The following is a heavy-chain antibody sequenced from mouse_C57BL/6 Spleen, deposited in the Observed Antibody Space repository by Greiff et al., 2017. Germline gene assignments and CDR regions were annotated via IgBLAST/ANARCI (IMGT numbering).Heavy chain of an antibody. D-gene: IGHD2-5*01. CDR1: GYTFTSYW. J-gene: IGHJ4*01. V-gene: IGHV1-69*01. CDR2: IDPSDSYT. Sequence: VQLQQSGAELVMPGASVKLSCKASGYTFTSYWMHWVKQRPGQGLEWIGEIDPSDSYTNYNQKFKGKSTLTVDKSSSTAYMQLSSLTSEDSAVYYCAIYSNYGAMDYWGQGTSVTVSS. CDR3: AIYSNYGAMDY.